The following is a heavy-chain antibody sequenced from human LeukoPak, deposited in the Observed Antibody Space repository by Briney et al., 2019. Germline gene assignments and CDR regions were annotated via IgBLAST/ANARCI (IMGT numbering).Heavy chain of an antibody. J-gene: IGHJ6*02. V-gene: IGHV3-23*01. CDR3: AKDRNAIFGDV. CDR1: GFTFSTYA. Sequence: PGASLRLSCAASGFTFSTYAMSWVRQAPGKGLEWVSTVSGSGSSTYYADSVKGRFTISRDNSKNTLYLQMHSLRAEYTAIYYCAKDRNAIFGDVWGQGTTVTVSS. D-gene: IGHD3-3*01. CDR2: VSGSGSST.